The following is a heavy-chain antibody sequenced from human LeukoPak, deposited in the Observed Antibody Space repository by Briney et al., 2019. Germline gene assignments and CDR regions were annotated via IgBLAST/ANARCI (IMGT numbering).Heavy chain of an antibody. Sequence: GGSLRLSCAVSGFTFSNFWMSWVRQAPGKGLEWVGFIRSKAYGGTTEYAASVKGRFTISRDDSKSIAYLQMNSLKTEDTAVYYCTRGGYYDSSGYPFFDYWGQGTLVTVSS. CDR2: IRSKAYGGTT. V-gene: IGHV3-49*04. CDR3: TRGGYYDSSGYPFFDY. CDR1: GFTFSNFW. D-gene: IGHD3-22*01. J-gene: IGHJ4*02.